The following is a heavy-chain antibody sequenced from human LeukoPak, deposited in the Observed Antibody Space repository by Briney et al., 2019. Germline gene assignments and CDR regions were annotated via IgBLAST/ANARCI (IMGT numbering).Heavy chain of an antibody. J-gene: IGHJ6*02. CDR3: AKATKMYYYDSSGYYGMDV. D-gene: IGHD3-22*01. CDR2: ISWNSGSI. V-gene: IGHV3-9*01. Sequence: PGGSLRLSCAASGFTFDDYAMHWVRQAPGKGLEWVSGISWNSGSIGYADSVKGRFTISRDNAKNSLYLQMNSLRPEDTALYYCAKATKMYYYDSSGYYGMDVWGQGTTVTVSS. CDR1: GFTFDDYA.